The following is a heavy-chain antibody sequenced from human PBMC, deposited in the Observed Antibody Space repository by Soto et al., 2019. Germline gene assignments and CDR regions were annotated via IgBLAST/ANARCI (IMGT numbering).Heavy chain of an antibody. CDR2: IYHSGSA. D-gene: IGHD2-2*01. V-gene: IGHV4-30-2*01. J-gene: IGHJ5*02. CDR1: SGSISSGGYF. CDR3: ARVPDR. Sequence: QLQLQESGSGLVKPSQTLSLTRAVSSGSISSGGYFWSLIRQPPGKGLEWIGYIYHSGSAYYNPSLKSRVTISVDRSTHQFSMKLSSVTAADTAVYYCARVPDRWGQGNLVTVSS.